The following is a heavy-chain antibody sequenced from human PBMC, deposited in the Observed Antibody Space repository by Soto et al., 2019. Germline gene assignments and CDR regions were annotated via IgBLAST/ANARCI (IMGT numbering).Heavy chain of an antibody. D-gene: IGHD2-15*01. CDR2: IWYDGSNK. CDR3: ARDGYCSGGRCQLDY. J-gene: IGHJ4*01. V-gene: IGHV3-33*01. Sequence: QVQLVESGGGVVEPGRSLRLSCAASGSTFSSYGMHWVRQAPGKGLEWVAVIWYDGSNKYYADSVKGRFTFSRDNSKNTLYLQMNSLRAEDTAVYYCARDGYCSGGRCQLDYWGQGTLVTVSS. CDR1: GSTFSSYG.